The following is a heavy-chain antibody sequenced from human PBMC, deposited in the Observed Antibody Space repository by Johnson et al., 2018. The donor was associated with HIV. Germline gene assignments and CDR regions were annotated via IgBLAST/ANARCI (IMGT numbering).Heavy chain of an antibody. CDR1: GFTFDDYG. J-gene: IGHJ3*02. Sequence: VQLVESGGGVVRPGGSLRLSCAASGFTFDDYGMSWVRQAPGKGLEWVSGINWNGGSTGYADSVKGRFTISRDNSKNTLYLQMNSLRAEDTAVYYCARAWVNYYDSPDAFDIWGQGTMVTVSS. CDR3: ARAWVNYYDSPDAFDI. D-gene: IGHD3-22*01. CDR2: INWNGGST. V-gene: IGHV3-20*04.